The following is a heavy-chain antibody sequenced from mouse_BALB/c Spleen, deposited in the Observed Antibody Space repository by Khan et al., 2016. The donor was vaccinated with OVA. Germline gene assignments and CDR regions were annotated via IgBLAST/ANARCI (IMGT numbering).Heavy chain of an antibody. Sequence: EVQLQESGPGLVKPSQSLSLTCTVTGYSITSDYAWNWIRQFPGNKLEWMGYINYSGNTSYNPSLKSRFSITRTTSTNQFFLQLSSLTTEDTATYYCARSGTISTVVSTDFDYWGQGTTLTVSS. CDR3: ARSGTISTVVSTDFDY. J-gene: IGHJ2*01. V-gene: IGHV3-2*02. CDR1: GYSITSDYA. D-gene: IGHD1-1*01. CDR2: INYSGNT.